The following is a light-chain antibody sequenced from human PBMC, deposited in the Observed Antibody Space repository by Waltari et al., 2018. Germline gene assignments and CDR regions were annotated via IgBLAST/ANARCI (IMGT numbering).Light chain of an antibody. CDR2: EDD. J-gene: IGLJ3*02. CDR3: QSSDTSARWV. CDR1: SGSIAGKD. Sequence: NFMLTQPHSVSESPGKTVTISSTVTSGSIAGKDWQWDQQRPGSAPTTVIYEDDQRPSGVPDRFSGSIDRSSNSASLTISGLKTDDEADYYCQSSDTSARWVVGGGTRLTVL. V-gene: IGLV6-57*02.